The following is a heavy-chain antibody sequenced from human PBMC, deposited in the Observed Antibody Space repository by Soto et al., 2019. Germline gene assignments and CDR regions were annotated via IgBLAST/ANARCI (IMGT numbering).Heavy chain of an antibody. V-gene: IGHV3-7*03. CDR3: AREGIDTAMDTVYYYYYGMDV. CDR2: IKQDGSEK. J-gene: IGHJ6*02. Sequence: GGSLRLSCAASGFTFSSYWMSWVRQAPGKGLEWVANIKQDGSEKYYADSVKGRFTISRDNSKNTLYLQMNSLRAEDTAVYYCAREGIDTAMDTVYYYYYGMDVWGQGTTVTVSS. CDR1: GFTFSSYW. D-gene: IGHD5-18*01.